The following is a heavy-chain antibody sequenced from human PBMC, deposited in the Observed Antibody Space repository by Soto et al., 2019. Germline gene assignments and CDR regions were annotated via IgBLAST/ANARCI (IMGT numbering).Heavy chain of an antibody. CDR1: GYTFTGYY. J-gene: IGHJ3*02. CDR2: INPNSGGT. Sequence: ASVKVSSKASGYTFTGYYMHWVRQAPGQGLERMGWINPNSGGTNYAQKFQGWVTMTRDTSISTAHMELSRLRSDDTAVYYCARDRGWFGEFNVAFDIGGQGKMVTVSS. CDR3: ARDRGWFGEFNVAFDI. V-gene: IGHV1-2*04. D-gene: IGHD3-10*01.